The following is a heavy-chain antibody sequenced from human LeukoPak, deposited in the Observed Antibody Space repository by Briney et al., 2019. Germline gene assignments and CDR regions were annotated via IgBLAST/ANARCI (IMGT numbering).Heavy chain of an antibody. J-gene: IGHJ4*02. CDR3: AKARPRGHIVVVTAFDY. D-gene: IGHD2-21*02. CDR1: GFTFSSYA. CDR2: ISGSGGST. Sequence: GGSLRLSCAASGFTFSSYAMSWVRQAPGKGLEWVSAISGSGGSTYYADSVKGRFTISRDNSKNTLYPQMNSLRAEDTAVYYCAKARPRGHIVVVTAFDYWGQGTLVTVSS. V-gene: IGHV3-23*01.